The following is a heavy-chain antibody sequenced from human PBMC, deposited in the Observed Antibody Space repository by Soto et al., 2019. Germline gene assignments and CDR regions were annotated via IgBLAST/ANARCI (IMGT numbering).Heavy chain of an antibody. CDR2: IYYSGST. CDR3: ARELAAAYHSVDGYFAY. CDR1: GGSSSSGGYY. J-gene: IGHJ4*02. Sequence: ASETLSLTCTVSGGSSSSGGYYWSWIRQHPGKGLEWIGYIYYSGSTYYNPSLKSRVTISVDTSKNQFSLKLSSVTAADTAVYYCARELAAAYHSVDGYFAYWGQGTLVTVSS. V-gene: IGHV4-31*03. D-gene: IGHD6-13*01.